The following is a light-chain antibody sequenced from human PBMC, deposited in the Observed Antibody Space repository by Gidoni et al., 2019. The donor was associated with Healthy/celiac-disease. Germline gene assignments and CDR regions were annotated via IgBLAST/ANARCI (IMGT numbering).Light chain of an antibody. Sequence: DIQMTKSPSSLSASVGHRVTITCRASQSTSSYLNWYQQKPGKAPKLLIYAASSLQSGVPSRFSGSGSGTDFTLTISSLQPEDFATYYCQQSYSTPPTFGGGTKVEIK. CDR3: QQSYSTPPT. CDR2: AAS. V-gene: IGKV1-39*01. J-gene: IGKJ4*01. CDR1: QSTSSY.